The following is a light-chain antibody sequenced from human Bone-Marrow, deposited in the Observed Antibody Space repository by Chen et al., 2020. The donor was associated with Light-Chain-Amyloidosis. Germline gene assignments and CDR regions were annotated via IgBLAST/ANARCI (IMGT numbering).Light chain of an antibody. J-gene: IGLJ2*01. V-gene: IGLV3-25*03. CDR3: QSADSSGTYEVI. Sequence: SYELTQPPSVSAAPGQTARISCSGDDLPTKYAYWYQQKPGEAPVLVIHRDTERPSGISERFSGSSSGTTATLTISRVQAEDEADYHCQSADSSGTYEVIFCGGTKLTVL. CDR2: RDT. CDR1: DLPTKY.